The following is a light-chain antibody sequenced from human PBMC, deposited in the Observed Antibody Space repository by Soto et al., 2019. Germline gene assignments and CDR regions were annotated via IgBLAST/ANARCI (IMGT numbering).Light chain of an antibody. V-gene: IGKV1-27*01. CDR1: QGIADY. CDR2: AAS. Sequence: DIQMTQSPSSLPASVGDRVTLTCRASQGIADYLAWYQQRPGKVPKLLIYAASTLQSGVPSRFSGSGSGTDFTLTISGLQPEDVATYYCQKYNNVPFTFGPGTKVDIK. J-gene: IGKJ3*01. CDR3: QKYNNVPFT.